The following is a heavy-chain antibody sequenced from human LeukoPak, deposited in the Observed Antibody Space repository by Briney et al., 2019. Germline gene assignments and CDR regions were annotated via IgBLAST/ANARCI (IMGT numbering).Heavy chain of an antibody. V-gene: IGHV3-23*01. CDR1: GFTFSSYA. D-gene: IGHD4-17*01. Sequence: PGGSLRLSCAASGFTFSSYAMSWVRQAPEKGLEWVSTISGSGGGTYYADSVKGRFTISRDDSKNSLYLQMNSLKTEDTAVYYCARGRVTTLYYFDYWGQGTLVTVSS. CDR2: ISGSGGGT. CDR3: ARGRVTTLYYFDY. J-gene: IGHJ4*02.